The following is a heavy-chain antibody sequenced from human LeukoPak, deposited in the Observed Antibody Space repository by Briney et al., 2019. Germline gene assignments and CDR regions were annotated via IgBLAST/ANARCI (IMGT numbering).Heavy chain of an antibody. CDR3: ARSITMVRGVILSSFDY. V-gene: IGHV4-59*08. Sequence: SETLSLTCTVSGGSISSYYWSWIRQPAGKGLEWIGEIYHSGSTYYNPSLKSRVTISVDTSKNQFSLKLSSVTAADTAVYYCARSITMVRGVILSSFDYWGQGTLVTVSS. D-gene: IGHD3-10*01. J-gene: IGHJ4*02. CDR2: IYHSGST. CDR1: GGSISSYY.